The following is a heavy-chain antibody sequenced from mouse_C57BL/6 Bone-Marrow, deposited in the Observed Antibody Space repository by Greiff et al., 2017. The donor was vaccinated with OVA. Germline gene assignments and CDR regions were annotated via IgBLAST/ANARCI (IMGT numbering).Heavy chain of an antibody. CDR2: IDPSDSYT. V-gene: IGHV1-50*01. CDR3: ARNGFAY. Sequence: VQLQQPGAELVKPGASVKLSCKASGYTFTSYWMQWVKQRPGQGLEWIGEIDPSDSYTNYNQKFKGKATLTVDTSSSTAYMQLSSLTSADSAVYYCARNGFAYWGQGTLVTVSA. CDR1: GYTFTSYW. J-gene: IGHJ3*01.